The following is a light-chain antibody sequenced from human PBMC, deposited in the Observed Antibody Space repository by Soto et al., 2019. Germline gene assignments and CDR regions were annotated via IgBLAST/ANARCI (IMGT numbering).Light chain of an antibody. V-gene: IGKV3-20*01. CDR1: QTLSSSF. CDR2: GAS. CDR3: QQYQSLT. J-gene: IGKJ4*01. Sequence: SVLTQSRCNMPLSPGGRPTIPSRTSQTLSSSFLAWYQKKPGQAPRLLIYGASTRATGIPDRFSGSGSGTDFTLTITRLEPEDFAVYYCQQYQSLTFGGGTKVDIK.